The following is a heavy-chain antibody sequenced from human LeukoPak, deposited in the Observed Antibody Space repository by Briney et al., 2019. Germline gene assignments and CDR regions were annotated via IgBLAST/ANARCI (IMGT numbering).Heavy chain of an antibody. CDR3: AKGFYDSSGYYYIYAFDI. J-gene: IGHJ3*02. Sequence: PGGSLRLSCAASGFTFSSYAMSWVRQAPGKGLEWVSATSGTGSSTYYADSVKGRFTISRDNSKNTLYLQMKSLRAEDTALYYCAKGFYDSSGYYYIYAFDIWGQGTMVTVSS. V-gene: IGHV3-23*01. CDR2: TSGTGSST. CDR1: GFTFSSYA. D-gene: IGHD3-22*01.